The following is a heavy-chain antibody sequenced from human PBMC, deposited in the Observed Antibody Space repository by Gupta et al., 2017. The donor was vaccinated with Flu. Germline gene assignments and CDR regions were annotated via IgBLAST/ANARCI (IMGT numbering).Heavy chain of an antibody. D-gene: IGHD3-10*01. J-gene: IGHJ4*02. Sequence: KASGYTFTGYYMHWVRQAPGQGLEWMGWINPNSGGTNYAQKFQGRVTMTRVTSISTAYMELSRLRSDDTAVYYCARSMVRGAGDYFDYWGQGTLVTVSS. CDR2: INPNSGGT. V-gene: IGHV1-2*02. CDR1: GYTFTGYY. CDR3: ARSMVRGAGDYFDY.